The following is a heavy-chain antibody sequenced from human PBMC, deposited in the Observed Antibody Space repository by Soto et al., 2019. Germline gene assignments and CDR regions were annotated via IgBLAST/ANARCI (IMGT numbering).Heavy chain of an antibody. V-gene: IGHV3-30*18. D-gene: IGHD1-26*01. CDR2: ISYDGSNK. CDR3: AKDLGNGGSYYYYGMDV. CDR1: GFTFSSYG. J-gene: IGHJ6*02. Sequence: QVQLVESGGGVVQPGRSLRLSCAASGFTFSSYGMHWVRQAPGKGLEWVAVISYDGSNKYYADSVKGRFTISRDNSKNTLYLQMNSLRAEDTAVYYCAKDLGNGGSYYYYGMDVWGQGTTVTVSS.